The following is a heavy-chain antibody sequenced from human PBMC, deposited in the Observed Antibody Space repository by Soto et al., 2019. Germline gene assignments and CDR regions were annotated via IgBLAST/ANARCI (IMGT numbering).Heavy chain of an antibody. Sequence: QVQLQESGPGLVKPSQTLSLTCTVSGGSISSGGYYWSWIRQHPGKGLEWIGYIYYSGSTYYNPSLKSRVTISVDTSKNQFSLKLSSVTAADTAVYYCARDSALRFGELRGGWFDPWGQGTLVTVSS. CDR3: ARDSALRFGELRGGWFDP. J-gene: IGHJ5*02. D-gene: IGHD3-10*01. V-gene: IGHV4-31*03. CDR2: IYYSGST. CDR1: GGSISSGGYY.